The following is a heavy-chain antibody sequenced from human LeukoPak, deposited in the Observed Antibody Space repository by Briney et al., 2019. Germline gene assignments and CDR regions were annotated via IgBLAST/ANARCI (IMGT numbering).Heavy chain of an antibody. CDR2: IKQDGSEK. Sequence: GGSLRLSCAASGFSLGSYGMHWVRQTPGKGLEWVASIKQDGSEKFYADSVKGRFTISRDNAKNSLSLQVNSLRGEDTAVYYCARVPGRTRYFDYWGQGILVTVSS. CDR1: GFSLGSYG. CDR3: ARVPGRTRYFDY. D-gene: IGHD1-26*01. J-gene: IGHJ4*02. V-gene: IGHV3-7*01.